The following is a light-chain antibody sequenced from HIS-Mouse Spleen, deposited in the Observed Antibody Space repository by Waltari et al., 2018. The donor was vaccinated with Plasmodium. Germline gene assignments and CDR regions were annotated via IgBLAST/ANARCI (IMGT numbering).Light chain of an antibody. CDR1: TLGDKY. CDR2: QDS. Sequence: SYELTQPPAVYVSPGQTARITCSGDTLGDKYACWYQQKPGQSPVLVIYQDSKRPSGIPGRFSGSNSGNTATLTISGTQAMDEADYYCQAWDSSTVVFGGGTKLTVL. J-gene: IGLJ2*01. CDR3: QAWDSSTVV. V-gene: IGLV3-1*01.